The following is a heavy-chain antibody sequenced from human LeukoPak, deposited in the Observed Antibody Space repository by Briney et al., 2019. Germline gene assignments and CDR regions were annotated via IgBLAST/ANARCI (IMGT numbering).Heavy chain of an antibody. J-gene: IGHJ4*02. CDR2: ISGSGGST. V-gene: IGHV3-23*01. CDR3: AKDYPEIFTFGGPRYPVDTFDY. Sequence: GGSLRLSCAASGFTFSSYAMSWVRQAPGKGLEWVSAISGSGGSTYYADSVKGRFTISRDNSKNTLYLQMNSLRAEDTAVYYCAKDYPEIFTFGGPRYPVDTFDYWGQGTLVTVSS. CDR1: GFTFSSYA. D-gene: IGHD2-15*01.